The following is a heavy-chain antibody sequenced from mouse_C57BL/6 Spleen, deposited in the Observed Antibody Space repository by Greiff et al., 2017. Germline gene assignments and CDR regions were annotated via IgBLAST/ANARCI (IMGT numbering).Heavy chain of an antibody. CDR2: IHPNSGST. CDR3: ARSRNYLAWFAY. V-gene: IGHV1-64*01. CDR1: GYTFTSYW. J-gene: IGHJ3*01. D-gene: IGHD2-1*01. Sequence: VQLQQPGAELVKPGASVKLSCKASGYTFTSYWMHWVKQRPGQGLEWIGMIHPNSGSTNYNEKFKSKATLTVDKSSSTAYMQLSSLTSEDSAVYYCARSRNYLAWFAYWGQGTLVTVSA.